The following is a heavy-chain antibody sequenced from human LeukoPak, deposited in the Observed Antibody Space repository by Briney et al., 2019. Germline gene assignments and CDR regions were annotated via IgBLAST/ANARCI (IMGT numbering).Heavy chain of an antibody. CDR3: ARPLDYGDPLFDY. V-gene: IGHV4-39*01. CDR1: GGSISSSSYY. D-gene: IGHD4-17*01. J-gene: IGHJ4*02. Sequence: SETLSLTCTVSGGSISSSSYYWGWLRQPPGKGLEWIGSIYYSGSTYYNPSLKSRVTISVDTSKNQFSLKLSSVTAADTAVYYCARPLDYGDPLFDYWGQGTLVTVSS. CDR2: IYYSGST.